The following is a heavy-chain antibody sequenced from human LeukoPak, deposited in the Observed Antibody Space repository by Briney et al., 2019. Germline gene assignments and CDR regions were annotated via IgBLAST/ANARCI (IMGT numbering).Heavy chain of an antibody. D-gene: IGHD4-17*01. V-gene: IGHV1-69*01. CDR3: ARSERDATVTTDY. CDR1: GGTFSSYA. CDR2: IIPIFGTA. Sequence: SVKVSCKASGGTFSSYAISWVRQAPGQGLEWMGGIIPIFGTANYAQKFQGRVTITADESTSTAYMDVSSLRSEDTAVYYCARSERDATVTTDYWGQGTLVTVSS. J-gene: IGHJ4*02.